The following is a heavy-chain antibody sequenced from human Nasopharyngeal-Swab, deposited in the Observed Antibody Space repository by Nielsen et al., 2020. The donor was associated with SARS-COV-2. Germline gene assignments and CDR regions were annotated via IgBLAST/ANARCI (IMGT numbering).Heavy chain of an antibody. J-gene: IGHJ6*02. D-gene: IGHD2-2*01. CDR2: IGYNGSDK. CDR3: ARGYCSINSCYSGDYYYYAMDV. V-gene: IGHV3-33*01. Sequence: GESLKISCTASGFTFSNYGIHWVRQAPGKGLEWVAVIGYNGSDKYYADSVKGRFTISRDNSENTLYLQMHSLRAEDTAVYYCARGYCSINSCYSGDYYYYAMDVWGQGTTVTVSS. CDR1: GFTFSNYG.